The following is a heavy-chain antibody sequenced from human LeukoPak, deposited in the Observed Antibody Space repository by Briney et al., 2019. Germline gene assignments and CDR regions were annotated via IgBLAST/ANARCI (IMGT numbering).Heavy chain of an antibody. CDR2: ISSSGSTI. CDR1: GFTFSSYE. Sequence: PGGSLRLTCAASGFTFSSYEMNWVRQAPGKGLEWVSYISSSGSTIYYADSVKGRFTISRDNAKNSLYLQMNSLRAEDTAVYYCASAIDSSGYYSDYWSQGTLVTVSS. V-gene: IGHV3-48*03. CDR3: ASAIDSSGYYSDY. J-gene: IGHJ4*02. D-gene: IGHD3-22*01.